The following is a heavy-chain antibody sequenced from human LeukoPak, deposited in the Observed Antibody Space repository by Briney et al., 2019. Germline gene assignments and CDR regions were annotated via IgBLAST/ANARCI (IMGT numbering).Heavy chain of an antibody. J-gene: IGHJ4*02. CDR2: ISAYNGNT. D-gene: IGHD6-6*01. CDR1: GYTFTSYG. Sequence: ASVKVSCKASGYTFTSYGISWVRQAPGQGLEWMGWISAYNGNTNYAQKLQGRVTMTTDTSTSTAYMELRSLRSDDTAVYYCARVPAASSSYYFDYWGQGTLVTVSS. V-gene: IGHV1-18*01. CDR3: ARVPAASSSYYFDY.